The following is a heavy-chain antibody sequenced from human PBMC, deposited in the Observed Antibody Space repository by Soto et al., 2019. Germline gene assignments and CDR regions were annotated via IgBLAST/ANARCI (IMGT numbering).Heavy chain of an antibody. V-gene: IGHV4-59*01. J-gene: IGHJ4*02. CDR1: GGSISSYY. CDR3: ARVWEYSYGSYYFDY. CDR2: IYYSGST. D-gene: IGHD5-18*01. Sequence: SETLSLTCTVSGGSISSYYRSWIRQPPGKGLEWIGYIYYSGSTNYNPSLKSRVTISVDTSKNQFSLKLSSVTAADTAVYYCARVWEYSYGSYYFDYWGQGTLVTVSS.